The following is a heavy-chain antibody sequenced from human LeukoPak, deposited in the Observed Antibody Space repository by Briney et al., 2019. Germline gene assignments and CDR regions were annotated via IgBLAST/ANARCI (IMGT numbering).Heavy chain of an antibody. Sequence: SETLSLTCTVSGGSISSSSYYWGWIRQPPGKGLEWIGIIYYSGSTYYNPSLKSRVTISVDTSKNQFSLKLSSVTAADTAVYYCARVGRARFGESTAWYFDLWGRGTLVTVSS. J-gene: IGHJ2*01. V-gene: IGHV4-39*07. CDR1: GGSISSSSYY. CDR2: IYYSGST. CDR3: ARVGRARFGESTAWYFDL. D-gene: IGHD3-10*01.